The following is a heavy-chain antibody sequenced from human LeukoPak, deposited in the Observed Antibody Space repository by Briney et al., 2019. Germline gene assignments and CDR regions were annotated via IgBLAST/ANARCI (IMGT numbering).Heavy chain of an antibody. CDR1: GYTFTSYY. Sequence: GASLKVSCKASGYTFTSYYIHWVRQAPGQGLEWMGIIYPGGGSTNSAQKFQGRVTMTRDMSTSTVYMELSSLRSEDTAVYYCARDQPSSGIPFADAFDIWGQGTMVTVSS. CDR2: IYPGGGST. D-gene: IGHD3-10*01. J-gene: IGHJ3*02. V-gene: IGHV1-46*01. CDR3: ARDQPSSGIPFADAFDI.